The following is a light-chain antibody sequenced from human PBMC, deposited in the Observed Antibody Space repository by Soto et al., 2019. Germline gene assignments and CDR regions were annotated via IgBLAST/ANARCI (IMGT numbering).Light chain of an antibody. CDR3: QKYNSAPLT. J-gene: IGKJ4*01. CDR1: QDITNY. CDR2: DAS. V-gene: IGKV1-27*01. Sequence: DIQMTQSPSSLSASLGDRVTITCQASQDITNYLNWYQQKPGKAPRLLLYDASSLQSGVPSRFSGSGSGTDFTLTISSLQPEDVATYYCQKYNSAPLTFGGGTKVDIK.